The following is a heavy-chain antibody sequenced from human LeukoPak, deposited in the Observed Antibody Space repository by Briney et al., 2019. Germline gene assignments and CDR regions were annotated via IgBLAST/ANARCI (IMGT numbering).Heavy chain of an antibody. J-gene: IGHJ3*02. Sequence: SETLSLTCSASGGSISSYYWSWIRQPPGKGLEWIGYIYYSGSTNYNPSLKSRVTISVDTSKNQFSLKLTSVTAADTAVYYCARGLLDGYTHPAAFDIWGQGTMVTVSS. V-gene: IGHV4-59*01. CDR1: GGSISSYY. D-gene: IGHD5-24*01. CDR3: ARGLLDGYTHPAAFDI. CDR2: IYYSGST.